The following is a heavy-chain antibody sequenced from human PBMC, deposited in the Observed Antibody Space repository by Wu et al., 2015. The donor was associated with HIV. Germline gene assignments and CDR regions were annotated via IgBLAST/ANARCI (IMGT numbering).Heavy chain of an antibody. Sequence: QVQLVQSGAEMKKPGSSVKVSCKASGGTFSSYAISWVRQAPGQGLEWMGRIIPIFGTANYAQKFQGRVTITADESTSTAYMELSSLRSEDTAVYYCVSLGYCSGGSCYHNWFDPWGQGTLVTVSS. D-gene: IGHD2-15*01. CDR3: VSLGYCSGGSCYHNWFDP. V-gene: IGHV1-69*13. CDR2: IIPIFGTA. J-gene: IGHJ5*02. CDR1: GGTFSSYA.